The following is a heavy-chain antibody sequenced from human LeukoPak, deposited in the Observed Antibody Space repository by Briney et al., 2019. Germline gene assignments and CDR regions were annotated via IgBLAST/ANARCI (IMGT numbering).Heavy chain of an antibody. CDR1: GFTFGSYA. D-gene: IGHD5-18*01. Sequence: PGGSLRLSCTTSGFTFGSYAMHWVRQAPGKGLEWVSSISSTTSYIYYADSVKGRFTISRDNAKNSLYLQMNSLRAEDTAVYYCAKTSMVMNFDYWGQGTLVTVSS. CDR3: AKTSMVMNFDY. V-gene: IGHV3-21*01. J-gene: IGHJ4*02. CDR2: ISSTTSYI.